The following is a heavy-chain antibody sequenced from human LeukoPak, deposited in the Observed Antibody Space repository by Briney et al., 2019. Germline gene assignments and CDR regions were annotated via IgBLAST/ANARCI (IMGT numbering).Heavy chain of an antibody. D-gene: IGHD2-15*01. J-gene: IGHJ3*02. CDR2: ISGTGGST. CDR1: GFTFSSYA. Sequence: PGGSLRLPCAASGFTFSSYAVNWVRQAPGKGLEWVSVISGTGGSTYYADSVKGRFTISRDNSKNTVYLQMNSLRAEDTAVYYCAKSYCSGGSCYPHAFDIWGQGTMVTVSS. V-gene: IGHV3-23*01. CDR3: AKSYCSGGSCYPHAFDI.